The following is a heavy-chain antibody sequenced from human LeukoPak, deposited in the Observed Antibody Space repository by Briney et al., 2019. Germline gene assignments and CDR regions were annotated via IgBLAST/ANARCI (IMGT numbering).Heavy chain of an antibody. CDR1: GFSFADYA. D-gene: IGHD4-17*01. Sequence: PGRSLRLSCSASGFSFADYAVSWFRQAPGKGLEWVGFIISKAFGGTQEYAASVRGRLTISRDDSKSIAYLQRNSLKTEDTAVYYCTRNTVTVHFDYWSHGTLVTVSS. CDR3: TRNTVTVHFDY. V-gene: IGHV3-49*03. J-gene: IGHJ4*01. CDR2: IISKAFGGTQ.